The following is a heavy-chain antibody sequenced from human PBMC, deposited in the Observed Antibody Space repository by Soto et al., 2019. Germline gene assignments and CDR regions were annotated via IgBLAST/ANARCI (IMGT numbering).Heavy chain of an antibody. Sequence: QVQLVQSGAEVKQPGSSVKVSCKASGDTFRNYAFTWVRQAPGQGLEWMGTIIPLFSTRYAQKLQGRVTMTADESTSTVYMDLSSLTSDYTAVYYCARDPVIAVVSRGTTFELWGQGTLVSVSS. CDR1: GDTFRNYA. D-gene: IGHD3-22*01. V-gene: IGHV1-69*18. J-gene: IGHJ4*02. CDR3: ARDPVIAVVSRGTTFEL. CDR2: IIPLFST.